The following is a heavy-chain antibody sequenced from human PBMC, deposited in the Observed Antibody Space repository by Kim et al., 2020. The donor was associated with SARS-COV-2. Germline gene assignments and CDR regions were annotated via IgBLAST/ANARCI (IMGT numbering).Heavy chain of an antibody. D-gene: IGHD6-19*01. CDR3: ARLYSSGWYEDFDY. V-gene: IGHV3-66*04. Sequence: ADAGKGRLPISRDNSKNTLYLQMNGRRAEDTAVYYCARLYSSGWYEDFDYWGQGTLVTVSS. J-gene: IGHJ4*02.